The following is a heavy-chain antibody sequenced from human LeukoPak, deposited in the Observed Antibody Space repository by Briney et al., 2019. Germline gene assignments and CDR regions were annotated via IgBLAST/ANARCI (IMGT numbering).Heavy chain of an antibody. V-gene: IGHV4-30-2*01. J-gene: IGHJ3*02. D-gene: IGHD2-2*01. Sequence: PSQTLSLTCTVSGGSISSGGYYWSWIQQPPGKGLEWIGYIYHSGSTYYNPSLKSRVTISVDRSKNQFSLKLSSVTAADTAVYYCARWTPDIVVVPAAISAAFDIWGQGTMVTVSS. CDR3: ARWTPDIVVVPAAISAAFDI. CDR1: GGSISSGGYY. CDR2: IYHSGST.